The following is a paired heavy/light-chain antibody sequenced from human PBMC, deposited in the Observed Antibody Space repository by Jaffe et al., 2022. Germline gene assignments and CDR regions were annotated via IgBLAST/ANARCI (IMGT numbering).Heavy chain of an antibody. D-gene: IGHD1-20*01. V-gene: IGHV2-5*02. CDR3: AHRRAGLTFFFDY. Sequence: QITLKESGPTLVKPTQTLTLTCSFSGFSINTTGVAVGWIRQPPGKALEWLALIYWDDDKRYRPSLNSRLAITKDSSKNQVILTMTNVDPVDTGTYYCAHRRAGLTFFFDYWGQGAPVIVSS. CDR2: IYWDDDK. CDR1: GFSINTTGVA. J-gene: IGHJ4*02.
Light chain of an antibody. J-gene: IGKJ4*01. CDR2: SAS. V-gene: IGKV1-16*02. CDR3: QQYNYYPPT. Sequence: DIQMTQSPSSLSASVGDRVTITCRASEDISHHLAWFQHKPGKAPKSLIYSASRLQVGVPTHFSGSGSGTDFTLTINGLQPEDFATYFCQQYNYYPPTFGGGTKVEIK. CDR1: EDISHH.